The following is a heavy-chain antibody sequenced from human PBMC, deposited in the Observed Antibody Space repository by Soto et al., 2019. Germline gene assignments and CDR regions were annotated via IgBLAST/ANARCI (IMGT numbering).Heavy chain of an antibody. D-gene: IGHD4-17*01. Sequence: QVQLVEFGGGVVQPGRSLRLSCASSGFTFSTFAMHWVRQAPGKGLEWVTVISSDGSNKYYVDSVKGRFTISRDNSKNTLYLQMNSLRAEDTAVYYCARDTVRGDYAFDIWGQGTMVIVSS. CDR3: ARDTVRGDYAFDI. CDR1: GFTFSTFA. V-gene: IGHV3-30-3*01. CDR2: ISSDGSNK. J-gene: IGHJ3*02.